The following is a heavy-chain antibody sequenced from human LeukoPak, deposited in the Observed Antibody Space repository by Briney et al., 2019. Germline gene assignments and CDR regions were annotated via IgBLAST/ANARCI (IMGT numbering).Heavy chain of an antibody. J-gene: IGHJ4*02. CDR3: ATFHPEDDSSGYYFDY. D-gene: IGHD3-22*01. V-gene: IGHV1-24*01. CDR2: FDPEDGET. Sequence: ASVKVSCKVSGYTLTELSMHWVRQAPGKGLEWMGGFDPEDGETIYAQKFQGRVTMTEDTSTDTAYMELSSLRSEDTAVYYCATFHPEDDSSGYYFDYWGQGTLVTVSS. CDR1: GYTLTELS.